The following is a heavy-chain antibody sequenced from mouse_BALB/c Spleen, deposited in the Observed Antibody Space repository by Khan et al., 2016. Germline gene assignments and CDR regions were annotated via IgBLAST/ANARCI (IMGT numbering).Heavy chain of an antibody. J-gene: IGHJ4*01. CDR1: AYTFTSYG. CDR3: ARPPYFSYTLDY. V-gene: IGHV9-3-1*01. D-gene: IGHD2-10*01. CDR2: INTYTGEP. Sequence: QIQLVQSGPELKKPGETVKISCKASAYTFTSYGMNWVKQSPGKALKWMGWINTYTGEPTYADDFKGRFAFSLETSASTAYLQINNLKNEDTATYFCARPPYFSYTLDYWGQGTSVTVSS.